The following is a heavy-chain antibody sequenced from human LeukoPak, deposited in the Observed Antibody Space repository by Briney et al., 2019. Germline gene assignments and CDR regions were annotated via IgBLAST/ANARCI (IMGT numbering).Heavy chain of an antibody. CDR3: AKQESALVAGTHFDY. D-gene: IGHD6-19*01. CDR2: VSGADSST. V-gene: IGHV3-23*01. Sequence: PGGSLRLSCAASGFTFSSCAMSWVRQAPGKGLEWVSVVSGADSSTYYADSVKGRFTISRDNSKNTLYLQMNSLRVEDTAVYYCAKQESALVAGTHFDYWGQGTLVTVSS. J-gene: IGHJ4*02. CDR1: GFTFSSCA.